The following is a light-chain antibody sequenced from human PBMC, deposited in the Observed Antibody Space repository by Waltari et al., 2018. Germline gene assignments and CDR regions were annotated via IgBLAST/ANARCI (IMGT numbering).Light chain of an antibody. CDR3: QSYDSSLSAHYV. J-gene: IGLJ1*01. CDR1: SSNIGAGYD. Sequence: QSVLTQPPSVSGAPGQRVTISCPGSSSNIGAGYDVHWSQQLPGTAPKLLIYGNSNRPSGVPDRFSGSKSGTSASLAITGLQAEDEADYYCQSYDSSLSAHYVFGTGTKVTVL. CDR2: GNS. V-gene: IGLV1-40*01.